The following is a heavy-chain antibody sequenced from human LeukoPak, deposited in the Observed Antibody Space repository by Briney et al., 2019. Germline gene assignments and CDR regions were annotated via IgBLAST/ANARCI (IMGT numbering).Heavy chain of an antibody. D-gene: IGHD1-7*01. CDR3: ARERELLRDAPAYYFDY. CDR2: IWYDGSNK. V-gene: IGHV3-33*01. J-gene: IGHJ4*02. CDR1: GFTFSSYG. Sequence: GGSLRLSCAASGFTFSSYGMHWVRQAPGKGLEWVAVIWYDGSNKYCADSVKGRFTISRDNSKNTLYLQMNSLRAEDTAVYYCARERELLRDAPAYYFDYWGQGTLVTVSS.